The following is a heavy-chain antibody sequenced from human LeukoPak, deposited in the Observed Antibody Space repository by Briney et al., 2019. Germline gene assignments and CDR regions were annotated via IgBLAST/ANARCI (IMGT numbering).Heavy chain of an antibody. V-gene: IGHV1-69*13. CDR3: ARDSLGRDGYNYDY. Sequence: SVKVSCKASGYTFTSYGISWVRQAPGQGLEWMGRIIPIFGTANYAQKFQGRVTITADESTSTAYMELSSLRSEDTAVYYCARDSLGRDGYNYDYWGQGTLVTVSS. CDR1: GYTFTSYG. D-gene: IGHD5-24*01. J-gene: IGHJ4*02. CDR2: IIPIFGTA.